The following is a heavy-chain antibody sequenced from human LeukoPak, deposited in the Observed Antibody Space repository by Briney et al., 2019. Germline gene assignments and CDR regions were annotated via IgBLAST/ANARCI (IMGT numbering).Heavy chain of an antibody. V-gene: IGHV4-39*01. D-gene: IGHD3-9*01. CDR2: IYYSGST. Sequence: PSETLSLTCTVSGGSISSSSCYWGWIRQPPGKGLEWIGSIYYSGSTYYNPSLKSRVTISVDTSKNQFSLKLSSVTAADTAVYYCARRDYDILTGYYYFDYWGQGTLVTVSS. CDR3: ARRDYDILTGYYYFDY. J-gene: IGHJ4*02. CDR1: GGSISSSSCY.